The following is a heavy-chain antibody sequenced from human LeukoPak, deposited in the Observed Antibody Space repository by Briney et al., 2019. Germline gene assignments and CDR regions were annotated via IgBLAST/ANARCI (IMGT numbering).Heavy chain of an antibody. Sequence: ASVKVSCKASGYTFTGYYMHWVRQAPGQGLEWMGWINPNSGGTNYAQKFQGRVTMTRDTSISTAYMELSRLRSDDTAVYHCARVYKEISFWSGSDHDAFDIWGQGTMVTVSS. CDR1: GYTFTGYY. CDR2: INPNSGGT. D-gene: IGHD3-3*01. CDR3: ARVYKEISFWSGSDHDAFDI. V-gene: IGHV1-2*02. J-gene: IGHJ3*02.